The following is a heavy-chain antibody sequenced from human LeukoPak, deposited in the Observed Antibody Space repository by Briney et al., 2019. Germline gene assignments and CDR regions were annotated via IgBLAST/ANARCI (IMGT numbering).Heavy chain of an antibody. Sequence: GGSLRLPCAASGFTFSSYEMHWVRQAPGKGLEWVSYISSSGSTIYYADSVKGRFTISRDNAKNSLYLQMNSLRAEDTAVYYCARDYGGSSPFDYWGQGTLVTVSS. J-gene: IGHJ4*02. D-gene: IGHD4-23*01. CDR2: ISSSGSTI. V-gene: IGHV3-48*03. CDR1: GFTFSSYE. CDR3: ARDYGGSSPFDY.